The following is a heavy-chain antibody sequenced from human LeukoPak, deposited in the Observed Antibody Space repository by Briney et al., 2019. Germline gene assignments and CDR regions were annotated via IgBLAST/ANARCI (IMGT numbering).Heavy chain of an antibody. CDR3: ARHAKSGTFEPQID. D-gene: IGHD1-14*01. CDR2: IYTTGTT. CDR1: GGSISGYY. V-gene: IGHV4-4*09. Sequence: SETLSLTCSVSGGSISGYYCSWIRQPPGKGLEWIGYIYTTGTTNYNPSLKSRLSMSLDTSKNQFSLSLSSVTAADTAVYYCARHAKSGTFEPQIDWGQGILVTVSS. J-gene: IGHJ4*02.